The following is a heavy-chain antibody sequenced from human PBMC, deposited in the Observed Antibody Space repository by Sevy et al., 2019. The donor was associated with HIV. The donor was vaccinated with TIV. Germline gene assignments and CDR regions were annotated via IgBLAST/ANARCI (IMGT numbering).Heavy chain of an antibody. V-gene: IGHV3-48*02. CDR3: AREENRELGTIPLDS. Sequence: GGSLRLSCAASGFTFSHHNMNWVRQAPGKGLEWISYISKSGCTTYFADSVRGRFTISRDNAKNSLFLEMHSLTDEDTAVYYCAREENRELGTIPLDSWGRGIQVTVSS. D-gene: IGHD7-27*01. CDR2: ISKSGCTT. CDR1: GFTFSHHN. J-gene: IGHJ4*02.